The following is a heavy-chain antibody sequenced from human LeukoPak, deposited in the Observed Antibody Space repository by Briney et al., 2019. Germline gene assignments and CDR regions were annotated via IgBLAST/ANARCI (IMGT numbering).Heavy chain of an antibody. CDR1: GYSFTSYW. D-gene: IGHD4-17*01. CDR3: ARRFRNTYDYGDYPDY. J-gene: IGHJ4*02. V-gene: IGHV5-51*01. CDR2: IYPGDSDT. Sequence: GESLQISCKGSGYSFTSYWIGWVRPLPGKGLEWMGIIYPGDSDTRYSPSFQGQVTISADKSISTAYLQWSSLKASDTAMYYCARRFRNTYDYGDYPDYWGQGTLVTVSS.